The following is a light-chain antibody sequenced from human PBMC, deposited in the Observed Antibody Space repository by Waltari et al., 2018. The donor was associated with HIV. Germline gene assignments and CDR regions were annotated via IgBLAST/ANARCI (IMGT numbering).Light chain of an antibody. CDR2: GAS. CDR3: QQYGNSPWT. V-gene: IGKV3-20*01. CDR1: QSVSSSY. J-gene: IGKJ1*01. Sequence: ETVLTQSPGPLSLSPGERATLSCRASQSVSSSYLAWYQQKPGQTPRLLIYGASSRATGIPDRFSGSGSGTDFTLTISRLEPEDFAVYYCQQYGNSPWTFGQGTKVEIK.